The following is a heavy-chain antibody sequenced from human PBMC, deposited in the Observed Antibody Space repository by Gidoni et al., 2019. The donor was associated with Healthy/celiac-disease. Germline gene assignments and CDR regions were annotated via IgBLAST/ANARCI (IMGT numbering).Heavy chain of an antibody. CDR2: LSGSGGRT. CDR3: AKALRDGGNVYYFDY. Sequence: EVQLLESGGGLVQPGGSLRLSCAASGFTFSRNDMSWVRQAPGKGLEWVSALSGSGGRTYYADSVKGRFTISRDNSKNTLYLQMNSLRAEDTAVYYCAKALRDGGNVYYFDYWGQGTLVTVSS. CDR1: GFTFSRND. J-gene: IGHJ4*02. D-gene: IGHD2-15*01. V-gene: IGHV3-23*01.